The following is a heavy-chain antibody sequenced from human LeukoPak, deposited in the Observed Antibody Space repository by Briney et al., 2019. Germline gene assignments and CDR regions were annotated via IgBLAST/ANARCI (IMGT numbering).Heavy chain of an antibody. CDR3: ASRSSVIREDY. Sequence: SVKVSCKASGGTFSSYTISGVRQAPGQGLEWMGRIIPILGIANYAQKFQGRVTITADKSTSTAYMELSSLRSEDTAVYYCASRSSVIREDYWGQGTLVTVSS. J-gene: IGHJ4*02. D-gene: IGHD4-11*01. CDR2: IIPILGIA. CDR1: GGTFSSYT. V-gene: IGHV1-69*02.